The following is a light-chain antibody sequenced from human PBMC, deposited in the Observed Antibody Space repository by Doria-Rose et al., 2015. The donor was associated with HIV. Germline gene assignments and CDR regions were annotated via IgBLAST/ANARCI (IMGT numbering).Light chain of an antibody. CDR1: QTVSTY. Sequence: TQSPSSLSASIGDRVTITCRASQTVSTYLNWFQQEPGKAPKLLIYAASRLQSGVPSRFSGSGSGTDFTLTISGLQTGDFATYYGQQTYSSPKWTGGQGTKIE. CDR3: QQTYSSPKWT. CDR2: AAS. V-gene: IGKV1-39*01. J-gene: IGKJ1*01.